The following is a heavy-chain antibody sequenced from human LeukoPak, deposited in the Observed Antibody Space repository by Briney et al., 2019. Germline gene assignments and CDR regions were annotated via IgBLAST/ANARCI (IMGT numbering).Heavy chain of an antibody. CDR1: GYTFTNYG. D-gene: IGHD3-9*01. J-gene: IGHJ5*02. V-gene: IGHV1-18*01. Sequence: ASVKVSCKASGYTFTNYGISWVRQAPGQGLEWMGWVSSYNGDTNYAQKFRGRVTMSTDTSTSTAYMELRSLRFDDTALYYCAKDWHILAGRNCFDPWGQGTLVTVSS. CDR2: VSSYNGDT. CDR3: AKDWHILAGRNCFDP.